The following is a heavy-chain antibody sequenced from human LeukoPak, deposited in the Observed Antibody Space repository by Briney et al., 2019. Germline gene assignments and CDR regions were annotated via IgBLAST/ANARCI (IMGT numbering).Heavy chain of an antibody. V-gene: IGHV3-23*01. Sequence: GGSLRLSCAAFGFTFTNQAMAWVRRAPGKGLEWVSTLSDSGASTYYADSVKGRFTISRDNSKNTLYLQMNSLRVEDTAVYYCAKDTVRGVMTYAFDIWGQGTMVTVSS. CDR3: AKDTVRGVMTYAFDI. CDR1: GFTFTNQA. D-gene: IGHD3-10*01. J-gene: IGHJ3*02. CDR2: LSDSGAST.